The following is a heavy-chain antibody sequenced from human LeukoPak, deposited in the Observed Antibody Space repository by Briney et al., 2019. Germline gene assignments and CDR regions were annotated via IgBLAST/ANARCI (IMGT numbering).Heavy chain of an antibody. V-gene: IGHV1-18*01. CDR3: AREYRHQPD. CDR2: SSAYNGNT. J-gene: IGHJ4*02. D-gene: IGHD5-12*01. Sequence: GASVKVSCKASGYTFASYGVSWVRQAPGQGLEWMGWSSAYNGNTNYAQKFQGRVTITRNTSISTAYMELSSLRSEDTAVYYCAREYRHQPDWGQGTLVTVSS. CDR1: GYTFASYG.